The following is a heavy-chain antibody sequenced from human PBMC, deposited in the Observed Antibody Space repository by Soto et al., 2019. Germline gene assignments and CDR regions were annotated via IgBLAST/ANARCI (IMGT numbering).Heavy chain of an antibody. D-gene: IGHD1-26*01. CDR1: GFTFSSYG. Sequence: GGSVRLSCAASGFTFSSYGMHWVRQAPGKGLEWVAVISYDGINKCYAGSVKGRFSISRENSKNTMYMQMNSLRDEDTAVYYCAKVRARCELLRCFAPGGQGTLVPVSS. CDR3: AKVRARCELLRCFAP. CDR2: ISYDGINK. J-gene: IGHJ5*02. V-gene: IGHV3-30*18.